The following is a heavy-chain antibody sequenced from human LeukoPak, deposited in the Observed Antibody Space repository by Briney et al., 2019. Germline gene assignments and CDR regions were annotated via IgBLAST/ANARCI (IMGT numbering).Heavy chain of an antibody. CDR2: IRYDGSDK. J-gene: IGHJ4*02. D-gene: IGHD4-17*01. CDR3: AKDLTTVTTQGDY. Sequence: GGSLRLSCAASGFTFSSYGMHWVRQAPGKGLEWVAFIRYDGSDKYYADSVKGRFTISRDNSKNTLYLQMNSLRAEDTAVYYCAKDLTTVTTQGDYWGQGTLVTVSS. V-gene: IGHV3-30*02. CDR1: GFTFSSYG.